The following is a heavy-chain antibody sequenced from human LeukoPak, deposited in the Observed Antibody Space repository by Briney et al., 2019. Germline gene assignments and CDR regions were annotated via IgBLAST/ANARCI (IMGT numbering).Heavy chain of an antibody. D-gene: IGHD5-24*01. Sequence: GGSLRLSCVASGFPFSSYWMTWVRQAPGKGLEWVANIKQDGSKKSYVDSVKGRFTISRDNAKNSLYLQMNSLRAEDTAIYYCTRLGYIDERIDDWGQRTLLTVS. V-gene: IGHV3-7*01. CDR1: GFPFSSYW. CDR3: TRLGYIDERIDD. J-gene: IGHJ4*02. CDR2: IKQDGSKK.